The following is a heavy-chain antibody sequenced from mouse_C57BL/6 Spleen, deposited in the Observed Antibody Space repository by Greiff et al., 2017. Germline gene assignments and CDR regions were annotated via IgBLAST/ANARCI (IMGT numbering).Heavy chain of an antibody. D-gene: IGHD1-1*01. CDR1: GYTFTSYW. Sequence: QVQLQQPGAELVKPGASVKLSCKASGYTFTSYWMHWVKQRPGQGLEWIGMIHPNSGSTNYNEKFKSKATLTVDKSSSTAYMQLSSLTSEDSAVYYGARSDYYGSSYDYYAMDYWGQGTSVTVSS. V-gene: IGHV1-64*01. J-gene: IGHJ4*01. CDR3: ARSDYYGSSYDYYAMDY. CDR2: IHPNSGST.